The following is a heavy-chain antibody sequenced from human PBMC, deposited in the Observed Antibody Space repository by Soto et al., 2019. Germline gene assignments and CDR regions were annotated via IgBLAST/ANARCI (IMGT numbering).Heavy chain of an antibody. Sequence: QVQLQQWGAGLLKPSETLSLTCAVYGGSFSGYYWSWIRQPPGKGLEWIGEINYSGSTNYNPSLKSRVAISVATSKNQFSLKLSSVTAADTAVYYCARGRPPPIAARPYYYGMDVWGQGTTVTVSS. CDR3: ARGRPPPIAARPYYYGMDV. V-gene: IGHV4-34*01. CDR1: GGSFSGYY. D-gene: IGHD6-6*01. J-gene: IGHJ6*02. CDR2: INYSGST.